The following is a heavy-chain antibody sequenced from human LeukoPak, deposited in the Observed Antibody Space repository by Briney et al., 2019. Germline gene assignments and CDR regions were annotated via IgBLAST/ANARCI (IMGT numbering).Heavy chain of an antibody. V-gene: IGHV1-8*03. CDR3: ARTAVGHYYYYMDV. CDR1: GYTFTSYD. D-gene: IGHD4-17*01. J-gene: IGHJ6*03. Sequence: GASVEVSCKASGYTFTSYDINWVRQATGQGLEWMGWMNPNSGNTGYAQKFQGRVTITRNTSISTAYMELSSLRSEDTAVYYCARTAVGHYYYYMDVWGKGTTVTVSS. CDR2: MNPNSGNT.